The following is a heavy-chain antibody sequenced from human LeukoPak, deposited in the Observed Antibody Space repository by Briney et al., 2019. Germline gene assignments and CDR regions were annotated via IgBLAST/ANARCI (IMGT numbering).Heavy chain of an antibody. D-gene: IGHD5-12*01. CDR3: ARAGGRDFHFDS. CDR2: IYYSGST. J-gene: IGHJ4*02. CDR1: GGSITNSYW. V-gene: IGHV4-4*02. Sequence: SETLSLTCAVSGGSITNSYWWSCVRPSPGKGLEWVGEIYYSGSTNYNPSLKSRVTMSVDKSKNQFSLKLSSVTAADTAFYFCARAGGRDFHFDSWGQGTLVTASS.